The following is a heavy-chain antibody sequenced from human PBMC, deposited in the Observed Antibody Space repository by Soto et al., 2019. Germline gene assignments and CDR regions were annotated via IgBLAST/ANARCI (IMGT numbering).Heavy chain of an antibody. J-gene: IGHJ6*02. Sequence: XVKVSCKASGFTFTSSAVQWVRQARGQRLEWRGWIVVGSGNTNYAQKFQERVTITRDMSTSTAYMELSSLRSEDTAVYYCAARTENYYDSSGYPYYYGVDVWGQGTTVTVSS. CDR1: GFTFTSSA. CDR2: IVVGSGNT. CDR3: AARTENYYDSSGYPYYYGVDV. D-gene: IGHD3-22*01. V-gene: IGHV1-58*01.